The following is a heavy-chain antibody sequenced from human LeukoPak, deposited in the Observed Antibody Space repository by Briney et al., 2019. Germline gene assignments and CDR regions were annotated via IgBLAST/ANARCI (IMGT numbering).Heavy chain of an antibody. CDR2: ISAYNGNT. D-gene: IGHD2-2*02. V-gene: IGHV1-18*04. CDR1: GYTFTSYG. J-gene: IGHJ3*02. CDR3: ARDLRRGYCSSTSCYRVNDAFDI. Sequence: ASVKVSCKASGYTFTSYGISWVRQAPGQGLEWMGWISAYNGNTNYAQKLQGRVTMTTDTSTSTAYMELRSLRSGDTAVYYCARDLRRGYCSSTSCYRVNDAFDIWGQGTMVTVSS.